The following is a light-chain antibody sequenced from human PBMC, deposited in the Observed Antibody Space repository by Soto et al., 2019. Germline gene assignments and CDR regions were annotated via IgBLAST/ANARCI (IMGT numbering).Light chain of an antibody. V-gene: IGLV1-40*01. CDR1: SSNIGAGYD. CDR2: NNN. Sequence: QSALTQPPSVSGAPGQRVTISCTGCSSNIGAGYDVHWYQQLPGTAPKLLIYNNNNRPSGVPDRFSGSKSGTSASLAITGLQPEDEADYYCQSYDSSLSGYVFGTGTKVTVL. CDR3: QSYDSSLSGYV. J-gene: IGLJ1*01.